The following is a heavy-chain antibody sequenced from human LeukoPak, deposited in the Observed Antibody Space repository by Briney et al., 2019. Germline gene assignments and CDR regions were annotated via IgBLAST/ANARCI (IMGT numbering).Heavy chain of an antibody. D-gene: IGHD6-13*01. J-gene: IGHJ5*02. Sequence: GGSLRLSCAASGFTFSSYSMNWVRQAPGRRLEWVSSISSTSSYIYYAASVKGRFTISRDNAKSSLYLQMNSLRAEDTAVYYCARDKIPSAGTPRGFDPWGQGTLVTVSS. CDR1: GFTFSSYS. CDR2: ISSTSSYI. CDR3: ARDKIPSAGTPRGFDP. V-gene: IGHV3-21*04.